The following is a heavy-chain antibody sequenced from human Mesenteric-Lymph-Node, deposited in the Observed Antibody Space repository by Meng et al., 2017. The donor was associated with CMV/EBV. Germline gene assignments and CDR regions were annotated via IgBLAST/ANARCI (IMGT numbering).Heavy chain of an antibody. Sequence: KVSCKASGYTFTSFAMNWVRQATGQGLEWMGWMKPNTGDTGYAQKFQGRVTMTRDTSISTAYMELNGLRSEDTAVYYCARGNGGSFDYWGQGSLVTVSS. J-gene: IGHJ4*02. V-gene: IGHV1-8*02. D-gene: IGHD3-10*01. CDR2: MKPNTGDT. CDR3: ARGNGGSFDY. CDR1: GYTFTSFA.